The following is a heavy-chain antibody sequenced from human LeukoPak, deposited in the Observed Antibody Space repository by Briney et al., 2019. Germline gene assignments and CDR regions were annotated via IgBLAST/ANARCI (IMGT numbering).Heavy chain of an antibody. CDR3: ARDSGTTGEVKFDP. D-gene: IGHD1-7*01. J-gene: IGHJ5*02. CDR2: IYVTGST. V-gene: IGHV4-4*07. CDR1: GGSISSYY. Sequence: SETLSLTCTVSGGSISSYYWSWIRQPAGKALEWIGRIYVTGSTTYNPSLESRVTMSLDTSKNHSSLKLRSVTAADTAVYYCARDSGTTGEVKFDPWGQGTLVTVSS.